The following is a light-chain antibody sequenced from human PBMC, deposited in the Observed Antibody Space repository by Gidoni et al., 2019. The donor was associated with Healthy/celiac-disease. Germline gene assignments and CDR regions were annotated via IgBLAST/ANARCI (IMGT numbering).Light chain of an antibody. Sequence: IHMTPSPSSLSASVGDRVTITCRASQSISSYLNWYQQKPGKAPKLLIYAASSLQSGVPSRFSGSGSGTDFTLTISSLQAEDFANYYWQQSYSTPTFGGGTKVDIK. V-gene: IGKV1-39*01. J-gene: IGKJ4*01. CDR3: QQSYSTPT. CDR1: QSISSY. CDR2: AAS.